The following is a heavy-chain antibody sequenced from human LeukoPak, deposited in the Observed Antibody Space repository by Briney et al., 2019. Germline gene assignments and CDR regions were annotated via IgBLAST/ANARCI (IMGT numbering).Heavy chain of an antibody. Sequence: GGSLRLSCAASGFTFSSYSMNWVRQAPGKGLEWVSYISSSSSTIYYADSVKGRFTISRDNSKNTLYLQMNSLRAEDTAIYYCARELFDFDYWGQGTLVTVSS. CDR2: ISSSSSTI. J-gene: IGHJ4*02. V-gene: IGHV3-48*01. CDR3: ARELFDFDY. D-gene: IGHD3-10*01. CDR1: GFTFSSYS.